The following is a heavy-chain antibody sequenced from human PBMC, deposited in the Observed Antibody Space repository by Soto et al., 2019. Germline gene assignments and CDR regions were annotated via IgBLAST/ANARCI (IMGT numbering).Heavy chain of an antibody. CDR3: AKGGVFWSGYYTGWFDP. V-gene: IGHV3-9*01. CDR2: ISWNSGSI. D-gene: IGHD3-3*01. Sequence: EVQLVESGGGLVQPGRSLRLSCAASGFTFDDYAMHWVRQAPGKGLEWVSGISWNSGSIDYADSVKGRFTISRDNAKNSLYLQMNSLRAEDTALYYCAKGGVFWSGYYTGWFDPWGQGTLVTVSS. J-gene: IGHJ5*02. CDR1: GFTFDDYA.